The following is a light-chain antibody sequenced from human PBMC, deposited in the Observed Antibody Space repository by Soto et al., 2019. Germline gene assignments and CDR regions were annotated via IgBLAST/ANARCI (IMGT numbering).Light chain of an antibody. CDR3: QQYNDWSAIT. V-gene: IGKV3-15*01. Sequence: IVMTQSPATLSVSPGERATLSCRASQSVSSNLAWYQQKPGQAPRLLIYVASTRATGIPARFSGSGSGTEFTLTISSLQSEDFAVYYCQQYNDWSAITFGQGTRLEIK. CDR2: VAS. CDR1: QSVSSN. J-gene: IGKJ5*01.